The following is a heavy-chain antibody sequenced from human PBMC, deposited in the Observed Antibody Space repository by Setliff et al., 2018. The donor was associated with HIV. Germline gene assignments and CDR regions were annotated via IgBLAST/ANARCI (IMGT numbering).Heavy chain of an antibody. D-gene: IGHD3-22*01. Sequence: GGSLRLSCAASGFTFSSFAMSWVRQVPGKGLAWVSAISGSGDNTYYADSVKGRFTISRDNSENTLYLQMNSLRAEDTAVYYCARANYYYDSSGLNYYYYYGMDVWGQGTTVTVSS. J-gene: IGHJ6*02. V-gene: IGHV3-23*01. CDR1: GFTFSSFA. CDR3: ARANYYYDSSGLNYYYYYGMDV. CDR2: ISGSGDNT.